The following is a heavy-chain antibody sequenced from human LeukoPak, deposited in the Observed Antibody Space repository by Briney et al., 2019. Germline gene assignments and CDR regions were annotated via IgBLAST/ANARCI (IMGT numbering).Heavy chain of an antibody. D-gene: IGHD2-2*01. CDR2: IYYSGST. Sequence: PSETLSLTCTVSGGSISSSSYYWGWIRQPPGKGLEWIGSIYYSGSTYYNPSLKSRVTISVDTSKNQFSLKLSSVTAADTAVYYCARVVPAANYYYYMDVWGKGTTVTISS. CDR3: ARVVPAANYYYYMDV. J-gene: IGHJ6*03. CDR1: GGSISSSSYY. V-gene: IGHV4-39*07.